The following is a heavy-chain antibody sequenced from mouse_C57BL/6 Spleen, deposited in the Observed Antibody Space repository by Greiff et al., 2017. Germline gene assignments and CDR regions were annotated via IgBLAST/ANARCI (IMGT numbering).Heavy chain of an antibody. CDR1: GYAFSSSW. CDR2: IYPGDGDT. CDR3: ARAYDGYLAY. Sequence: QVQLQQSGPELVKPGASVKISCKASGYAFSSSWMNWVQQRPGKGLEWIGRIYPGDGDTNYNGKFKGKATLTAANSSSTAYMKLRSLTSEDAAVYFCARAYDGYLAYWGQGTLVTVSA. D-gene: IGHD2-3*01. V-gene: IGHV1-82*01. J-gene: IGHJ3*01.